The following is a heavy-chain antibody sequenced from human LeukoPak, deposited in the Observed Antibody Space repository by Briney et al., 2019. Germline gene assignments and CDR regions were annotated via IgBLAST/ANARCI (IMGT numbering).Heavy chain of an antibody. CDR1: GGSFSGYY. V-gene: IGHV4-59*01. CDR2: IYYSGST. J-gene: IGHJ4*02. D-gene: IGHD2-15*01. Sequence: SETLSLTCAVYGGSFSGYYWSWIRQPPGKGLEWIGYIYYSGSTNYNPSLKSRVTISVDTSKNQFSLKLSSVTAADTAVYYCARGVVVAAIIIFDYWGQGTLVTVSS. CDR3: ARGVVVAAIIIFDY.